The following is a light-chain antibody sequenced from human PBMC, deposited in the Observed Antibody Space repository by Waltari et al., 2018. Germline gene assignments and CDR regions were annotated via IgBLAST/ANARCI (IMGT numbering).Light chain of an antibody. J-gene: IGKJ1*01. CDR1: QSVSKD. CDR3: QHYVRLPAT. Sequence: CRARQSVSKDLAWYQVRPRQAPRLRRYHASTSATGTPDRFSGSGSGTDFSLTISRLEPEDFAVYYCQHYVRLPATFGQGTRMEIK. CDR2: HAS. V-gene: IGKV3-20*01.